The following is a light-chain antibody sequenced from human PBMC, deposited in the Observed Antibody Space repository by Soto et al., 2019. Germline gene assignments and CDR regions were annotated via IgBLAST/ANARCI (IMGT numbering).Light chain of an antibody. CDR3: QQSYSTLTT. CDR1: QSISSY. Sequence: DIQMTQSPSSLSASVGDRVTITCRASQSISSYLNWYQQKPGKAPKLLIYAASSLKSGVPSRFSGSGSGTDFTLTISSLQPEDFATYYCQQSYSTLTTFGPGTKVDIK. V-gene: IGKV1-39*01. J-gene: IGKJ3*01. CDR2: AAS.